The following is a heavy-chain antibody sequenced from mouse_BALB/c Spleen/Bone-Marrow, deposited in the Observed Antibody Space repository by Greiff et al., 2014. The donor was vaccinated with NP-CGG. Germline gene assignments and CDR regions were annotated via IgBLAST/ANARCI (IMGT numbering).Heavy chain of an antibody. J-gene: IGHJ2*01. Sequence: VQLQQSGAELARPGASVKLSCKASGYTFTSYWMQWVKQRPGQGLEWIGAIYPGDGDTRYTQKFKGKATLTEDKSSSTAYMQLSSLASEDSAVYYCARDEHYFDYWGQGTTLTVSS. V-gene: IGHV1-87*01. CDR2: IYPGDGDT. CDR3: ARDEHYFDY. CDR1: GYTFTSYW.